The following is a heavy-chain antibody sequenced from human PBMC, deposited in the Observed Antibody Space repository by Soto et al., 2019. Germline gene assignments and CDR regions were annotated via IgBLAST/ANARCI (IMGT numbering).Heavy chain of an antibody. Sequence: ASVKVSCKASGYTFTGYYMHWVRQAPGQGLEWMVWINPNSGGTNYAQKFQGWVTMTRDTSISTAYMELSRLRSDDTAVYYCARAQFNYYDSSGYRLLDYWGQGTLVTVSS. J-gene: IGHJ4*02. CDR3: ARAQFNYYDSSGYRLLDY. D-gene: IGHD3-22*01. CDR1: GYTFTGYY. V-gene: IGHV1-2*04. CDR2: INPNSGGT.